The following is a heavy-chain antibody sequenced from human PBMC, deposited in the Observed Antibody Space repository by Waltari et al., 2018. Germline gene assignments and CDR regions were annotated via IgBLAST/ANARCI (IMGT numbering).Heavy chain of an antibody. Sequence: EEQLVASGGGLVQPGDSLRLSCAASGFTFSSFWMNWVRQAPGKGPLWVESIRTDDSDTTYADSVKGRFTITRDNARNTLYLKMNRRRAEDTAVYFCARVSRRTYRSPVPGRHYYYGMDVWGQGTTVTVSS. D-gene: IGHD1-1*01. CDR2: IRTDDSDT. CDR3: ARVSRRTYRSPVPGRHYYYGMDV. CDR1: GFTFSSFW. J-gene: IGHJ6*02. V-gene: IGHV3-74*03.